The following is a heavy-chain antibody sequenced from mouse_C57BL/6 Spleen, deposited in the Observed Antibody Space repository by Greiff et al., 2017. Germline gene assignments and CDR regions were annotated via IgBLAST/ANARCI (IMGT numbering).Heavy chain of an antibody. J-gene: IGHJ2*01. CDR1: GYTFTDYE. V-gene: IGHV1-15*01. CDR2: IDPETGGT. D-gene: IGHD1-1*01. CDR3: TSWAYGSSYDFDY. Sequence: QVHVKQSGAELVRPGASVTLSCKASGYTFTDYEMHWVKQTPVHGLEWIGAIDPETGGTDYNQKFKGKAIMTADKSYSTSYMELRSLTSEDSAVYYCTSWAYGSSYDFDYWGQGTTLTVSS.